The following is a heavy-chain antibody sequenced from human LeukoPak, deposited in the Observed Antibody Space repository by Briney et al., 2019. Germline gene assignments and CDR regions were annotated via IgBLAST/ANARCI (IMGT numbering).Heavy chain of an antibody. Sequence: GASVKVSCKPSGYTFTNFGSAWVRQAPGQGLEWLGWISTNSGDTKYSQKVQGRVTLTTDTSTSTAYMELRSLRSDDTAVYYCARVILGWELPFFDYWGQGTLVTVSS. J-gene: IGHJ4*02. CDR2: ISTNSGDT. CDR3: ARVILGWELPFFDY. CDR1: GYTFTNFG. D-gene: IGHD1-26*01. V-gene: IGHV1-18*01.